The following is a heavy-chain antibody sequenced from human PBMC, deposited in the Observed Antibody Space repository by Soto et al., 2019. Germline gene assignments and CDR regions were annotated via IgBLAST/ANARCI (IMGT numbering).Heavy chain of an antibody. J-gene: IGHJ5*02. CDR1: GYTLTELS. CDR3: ATTALIVLVPAAMEGWFDP. Sequence: VQLVQSGAEVKKPGASVKVSCKVSGYTLTELSMHWVRQAPGKGLEWMGGFDPEDGETIYAQKFQGRVTMTEDTSTDTAYMELSNLRSEDTAVYYCATTALIVLVPAAMEGWFDPWGQGTLVTVSS. V-gene: IGHV1-24*01. CDR2: FDPEDGET. D-gene: IGHD2-2*01.